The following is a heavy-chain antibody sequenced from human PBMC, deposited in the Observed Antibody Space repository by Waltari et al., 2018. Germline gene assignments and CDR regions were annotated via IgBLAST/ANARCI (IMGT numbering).Heavy chain of an antibody. J-gene: IGHJ4*02. CDR2: ISSSSTI. D-gene: IGHD5-18*01. V-gene: IGHV3-48*01. CDR1: GFTFSSYS. CDR3: AVTAQKYYFDY. Sequence: EVQLVESGGGLVQPGGSLRLSCAASGFTFSSYSMNWVRQAPGKGLEWVSYISSSSTIYYADSVKGRFTISRDNAKNSLYLQMNSLRAEDTAVYYCAVTAQKYYFDYWGQGTLVTVSS.